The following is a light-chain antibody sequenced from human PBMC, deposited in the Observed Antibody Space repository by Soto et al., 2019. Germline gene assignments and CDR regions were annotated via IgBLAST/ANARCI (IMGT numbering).Light chain of an antibody. V-gene: IGKV3-20*01. CDR3: QQFGSSSGFT. CDR2: GAS. CDR1: QSINSRY. Sequence: EIVLTQSTGTLYLSTGERATLSCRASQSINSRYLAWYQQQHGQATRLLIYGASSSATGIPYRFSGSGSGTHFNLTISRLEPEDFEVYYCQQFGSSSGFTFGPGNKVDIK. J-gene: IGKJ3*01.